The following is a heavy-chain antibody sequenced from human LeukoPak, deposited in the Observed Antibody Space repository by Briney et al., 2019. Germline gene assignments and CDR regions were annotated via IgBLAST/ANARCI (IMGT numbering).Heavy chain of an antibody. CDR3: AKEGLDYGDYYFDY. J-gene: IGHJ4*02. V-gene: IGHV3-30*18. CDR1: GFNFRSYG. CDR2: ISYDGSNK. D-gene: IGHD4-17*01. Sequence: PGRSLRLSWAASGFNFRSYGMHWVRQAPGKGLGGVAVISYDGSNKYYADSVKGRFTISRDNSKNTLYLQMNSLRAEDTAVYYCAKEGLDYGDYYFDYWGQGTLVTVSS.